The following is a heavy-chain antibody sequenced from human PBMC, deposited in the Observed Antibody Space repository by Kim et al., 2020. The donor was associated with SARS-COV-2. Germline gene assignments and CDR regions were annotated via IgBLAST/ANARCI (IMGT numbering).Heavy chain of an antibody. CDR3: ARVVAATMFDYYYGMDG. Sequence: SQTLSLTCAISGDSVSSNSAAWNWIRQSPSRGLEWLGRTYYRPKWYNDYAVSVKSRITINPDTSKNQFSLQLNSVTPEDTAVYYCARVVAATMFDYYYGMDGWGQGTTVTVSS. CDR1: GDSVSSNSAA. D-gene: IGHD3-10*02. V-gene: IGHV6-1*01. J-gene: IGHJ6*02. CDR2: TYYRPKWYN.